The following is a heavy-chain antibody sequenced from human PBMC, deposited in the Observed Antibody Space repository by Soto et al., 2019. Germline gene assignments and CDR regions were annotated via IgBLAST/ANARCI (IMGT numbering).Heavy chain of an antibody. CDR3: ARGKISMPHTQYYGMDV. CDR1: GFTFNTYH. CDR2: INNIANTI. Sequence: GESLKISCVGSGFTFNTYHMNWVRQAPGKGLEWISHINNIANTIIYTDSVKGRFTISRDDARNSLFLQMNSVRDEDTGVYYCARGKISMPHTQYYGMDVWGQGTAVTVSS. J-gene: IGHJ6*02. D-gene: IGHD4-4*01. V-gene: IGHV3-48*02.